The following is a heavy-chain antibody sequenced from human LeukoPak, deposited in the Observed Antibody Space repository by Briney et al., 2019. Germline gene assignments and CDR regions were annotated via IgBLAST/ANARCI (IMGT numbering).Heavy chain of an antibody. CDR3: AREFIYSSGHYGGFDI. D-gene: IGHD3-22*01. Sequence: GSLRLSCAASGFTFSDYYMSWIRQVPGKGLEWVSYISSGGTTKYYTDSVKGRFTISRDNAKNSLYLQMNSLRAEDTAVYYCAREFIYSSGHYGGFDIWGQGTMVTVSS. CDR1: GFTFSDYY. CDR2: ISSGGTTK. J-gene: IGHJ3*02. V-gene: IGHV3-11*01.